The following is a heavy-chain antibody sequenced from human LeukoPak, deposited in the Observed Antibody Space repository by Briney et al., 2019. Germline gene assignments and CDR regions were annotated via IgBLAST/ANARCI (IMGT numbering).Heavy chain of an antibody. J-gene: IGHJ3*02. CDR2: ISSSSSYI. CDR3: ARDLGDGNWSGYIRNAFDI. Sequence: GGSLRLSCAASGFTFSSYSMNWVRQAPGKGLEWVSSISSSSSYIYYADSVKGRFTISRDNAKYSLYLQMNSLRAEDTAVYYCARDLGDGNWSGYIRNAFDIWGQGTMVTVSS. CDR1: GFTFSSYS. V-gene: IGHV3-21*01. D-gene: IGHD3-3*01.